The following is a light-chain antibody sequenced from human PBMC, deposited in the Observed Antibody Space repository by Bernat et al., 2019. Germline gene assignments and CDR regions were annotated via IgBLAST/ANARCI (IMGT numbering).Light chain of an antibody. CDR3: CSYAGSRGIV. CDR1: SSDVGSYNL. J-gene: IGLJ1*01. V-gene: IGLV2-23*02. Sequence: QSALTQPASVSGSPGQSITISCTGTSSDVGSYNLVSWYQQHPGKAPKLMIYEVSKRPSGVSNRFSGSKSGNTASLTISGPQAEDEADYYCCSYAGSRGIVFGTGTKVTVL. CDR2: EVS.